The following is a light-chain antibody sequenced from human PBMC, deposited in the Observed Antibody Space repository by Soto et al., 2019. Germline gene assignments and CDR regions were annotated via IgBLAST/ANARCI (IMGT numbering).Light chain of an antibody. CDR3: NSFRVNRLYV. V-gene: IGLV2-14*01. Sequence: QSVLAQPASVSGSPGQTITISCTGTSSDVGGYNAVSWYQHHPGKAPKLIIYEVTHRPAGVSGRFSASKSGNTASLTISGLQAEDEADHYCNSFRVNRLYVFGTGTKVTVL. CDR2: EVT. CDR1: SSDVGGYNA. J-gene: IGLJ1*01.